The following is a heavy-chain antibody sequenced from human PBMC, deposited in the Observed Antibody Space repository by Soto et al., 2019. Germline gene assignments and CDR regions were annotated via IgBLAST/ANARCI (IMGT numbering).Heavy chain of an antibody. CDR1: GVSVSGYY. CDR3: ARVALNDRDNSAMFDP. D-gene: IGHD3-22*01. V-gene: IGHV4-59*02. CDR2: ISDTGNI. Sequence: PSETLSLTCAVSGVSVSGYYWSWIRQPPGKGLEWIGYISDTGNINYNPSLKSRVSISAHTSKNEISLKLTSVTAADTAVYYCARVALNDRDNSAMFDPWGQGTLVTVSS. J-gene: IGHJ5*02.